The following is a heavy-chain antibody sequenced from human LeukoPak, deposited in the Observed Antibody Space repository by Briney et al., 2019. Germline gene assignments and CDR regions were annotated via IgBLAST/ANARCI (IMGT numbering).Heavy chain of an antibody. Sequence: PSETLSLTCTVSGGSISTYYWNWIRQPPVKGLDLFGYVYYTGSTNYNPSLKSRVTISVDTSKNQFSLKLSSVTAADTAVYYCARRVVVTGIILYAFDIWGQGTMVTVSS. CDR3: ARRVVVTGIILYAFDI. CDR1: GGSISTYY. J-gene: IGHJ3*02. V-gene: IGHV4-59*08. D-gene: IGHD2-21*02. CDR2: VYYTGST.